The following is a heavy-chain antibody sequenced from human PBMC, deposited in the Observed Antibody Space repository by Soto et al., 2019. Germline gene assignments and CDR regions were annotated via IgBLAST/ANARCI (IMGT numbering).Heavy chain of an antibody. V-gene: IGHV1-3*01. J-gene: IGHJ4*02. CDR2: INAGNGNT. CDR1: GYTFTSYA. Sequence: ASVKVSCKASGYTFTSYAMHWVRQAPGQRLEWMGWINAGNGNTKYSQKFQGRVTITRDTSASTAYMELSSLRSEDTAVYYCARGYYGSGSYYLPSDYWGQGTLVTIPS. D-gene: IGHD3-10*01. CDR3: ARGYYGSGSYYLPSDY.